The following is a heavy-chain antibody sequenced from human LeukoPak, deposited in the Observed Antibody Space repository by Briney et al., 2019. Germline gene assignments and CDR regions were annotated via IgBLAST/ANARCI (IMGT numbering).Heavy chain of an antibody. Sequence: ASVKVSCKASGYTFTGYYMHWVRQAPGQGLEWMGWIDPNSGGTNYAQKFQGRVTMTRDTSISTAYMELSRLRSDDTAVYYCARCPSGYDDFDIWGQGTMVTVSS. CDR1: GYTFTGYY. J-gene: IGHJ3*02. D-gene: IGHD1-26*01. CDR3: ARCPSGYDDFDI. CDR2: IDPNSGGT. V-gene: IGHV1-2*02.